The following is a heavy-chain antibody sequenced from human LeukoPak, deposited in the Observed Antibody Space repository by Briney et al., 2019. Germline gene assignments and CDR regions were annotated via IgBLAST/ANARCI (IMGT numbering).Heavy chain of an antibody. CDR3: ARLNAYNYGFDY. D-gene: IGHD5-24*01. Sequence: GESLKISCKGSGYSFTSNWIAWVRQMPGKGLEWMGIIYPGDSGTTYSPSFQGLVTISADKSISTAYLQWSSLKASDTAMYYCARLNAYNYGFDYWGQGTLVTVSS. CDR2: IYPGDSGT. V-gene: IGHV5-51*01. CDR1: GYSFTSNW. J-gene: IGHJ4*02.